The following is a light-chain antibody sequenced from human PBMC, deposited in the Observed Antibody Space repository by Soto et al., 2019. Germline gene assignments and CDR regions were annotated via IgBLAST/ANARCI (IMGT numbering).Light chain of an antibody. V-gene: IGLV1-51*01. J-gene: IGLJ1*01. CDR2: DNN. CDR3: GTWDSSLSAVV. Sequence: QSVLTQPPSVSAAPGQRVTSSCSGTDSNIGKNYVSWYQQFPGTVPKVLIYDNNNRPSGIPDRFSGSKSGTSATLGITGLQTGDEADYYCGTWDSSLSAVVFGAGTKVTVL. CDR1: DSNIGKNY.